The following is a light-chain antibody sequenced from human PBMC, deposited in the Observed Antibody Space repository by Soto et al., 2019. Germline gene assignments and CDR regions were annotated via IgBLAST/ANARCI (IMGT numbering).Light chain of an antibody. J-gene: IGLJ2*01. CDR2: NNN. CDR1: SSNIGSNL. Sequence: QSVLTQPPSASGTPGQTVTISCSGSSSNIGSNLVNWYQLLPGTTPRLLIYNNNQRPSAVPDRFSASKSGTSASLDIRGLQSEDEGDYFCALWDVRLNGLSVFGGGIQLTVL. V-gene: IGLV1-44*01. CDR3: ALWDVRLNGLSV.